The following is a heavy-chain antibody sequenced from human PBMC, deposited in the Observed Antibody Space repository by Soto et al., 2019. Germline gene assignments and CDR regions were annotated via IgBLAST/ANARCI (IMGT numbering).Heavy chain of an antibody. Sequence: GGSLRLSGAASGFTFSDYSMNWVRQAPGRGLEWVSSISSSSTYIYYADSVKGRFTISRDNAKNSLYLQMNSLRAEDTAVYYCARDQNSHYVGAFDIWGQGTMVTVSS. V-gene: IGHV3-21*01. D-gene: IGHD4-4*01. CDR1: GFTFSDYS. CDR2: ISSSSTYI. J-gene: IGHJ3*02. CDR3: ARDQNSHYVGAFDI.